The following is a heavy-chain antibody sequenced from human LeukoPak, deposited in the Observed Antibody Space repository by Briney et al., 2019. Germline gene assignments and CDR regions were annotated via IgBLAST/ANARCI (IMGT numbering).Heavy chain of an antibody. CDR1: GFTFSSYN. CDR2: ISSSSSYI. J-gene: IGHJ4*02. Sequence: GGSLRLSCAASGFTFSSYNMNWVRQAPGKGLEWVSSISSSSSYIYYADSVRGRFTISRDNAKNSLYLQINSLRIEDTAVYYCARVSSTWYLDYWGQGTLVTVSS. D-gene: IGHD6-13*01. V-gene: IGHV3-21*01. CDR3: ARVSSTWYLDY.